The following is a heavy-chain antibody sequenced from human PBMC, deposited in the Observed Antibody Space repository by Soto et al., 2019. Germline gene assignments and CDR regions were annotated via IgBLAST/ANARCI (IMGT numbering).Heavy chain of an antibody. V-gene: IGHV3-48*02. CDR1: GFTFSSYS. D-gene: IGHD6-13*01. J-gene: IGHJ4*02. CDR2: ITSSGTTV. Sequence: EVHLVESGGGLVQPGGSLRLSCAASGFTFSSYSLNWVRQAPGKGLEWVSYITSSGTTVYYADSVRGPFTISRDNAKNSLYLQMNSLRDDQTAVYYCARGSSNWAYYFDFWGQGTLVTVSS. CDR3: ARGSSNWAYYFDF.